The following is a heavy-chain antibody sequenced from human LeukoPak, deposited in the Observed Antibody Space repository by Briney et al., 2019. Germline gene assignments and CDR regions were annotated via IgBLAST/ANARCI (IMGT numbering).Heavy chain of an antibody. D-gene: IGHD2-2*01. Sequence: SGGSLRLSCAASGFTFSSYGMSWVRQAPGKGLEWVSAISGSGGSTYYADSVKGRFTISRDNSKNTLYLQMNSLRAEDTAVYYCAKGPVVPAAIPGYNYYYYYYYMDVWGKGTTVTISS. J-gene: IGHJ6*03. CDR3: AKGPVVPAAIPGYNYYYYYYYMDV. CDR2: ISGSGGST. CDR1: GFTFSSYG. V-gene: IGHV3-23*01.